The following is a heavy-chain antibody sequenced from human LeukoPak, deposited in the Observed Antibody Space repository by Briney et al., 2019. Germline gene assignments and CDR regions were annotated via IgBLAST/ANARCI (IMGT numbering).Heavy chain of an antibody. CDR2: IYYSGST. CDR1: GGSISSYY. J-gene: IGHJ3*02. V-gene: IGHV4-59*08. D-gene: IGHD6-19*01. Sequence: ASETLSLTCTVSGGSISSYYWSWIRQPPGKGLEWIGYIYYSGSTNYNPSLKSPVTISVDTSKNQFSLKLSSVTAADTAVYYCARHATYSSGWGAFDIWGQGTMFTVSS. CDR3: ARHATYSSGWGAFDI.